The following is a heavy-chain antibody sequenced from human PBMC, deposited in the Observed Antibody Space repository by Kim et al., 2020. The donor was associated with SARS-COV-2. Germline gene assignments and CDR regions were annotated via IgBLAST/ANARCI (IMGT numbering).Heavy chain of an antibody. Sequence: GGSLRLSCAASGFTFSNAWMSWVRQAPGKGLEWVGRIKSKTDGGTTDYAAPVKGRFTISRDDSKNTLYLQMNSLKTEDTAVYYCTTDRLAGSSTYYYYYGMDVWGQGTTVTVSS. J-gene: IGHJ6*02. CDR1: GFTFSNAW. CDR3: TTDRLAGSSTYYYYYGMDV. CDR2: IKSKTDGGTT. D-gene: IGHD3-10*01. V-gene: IGHV3-15*01.